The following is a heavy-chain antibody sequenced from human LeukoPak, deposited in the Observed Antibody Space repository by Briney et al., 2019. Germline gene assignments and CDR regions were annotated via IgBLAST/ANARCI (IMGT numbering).Heavy chain of an antibody. Sequence: GGSLRLPCAASGFTFSSYEMNWVRQAPGKGLEWVSYISSSGSTIYYADSVKGRFTISRDNAKNSLYLQMNSLRAEDTAVYYCARDQVAAADDAFDIWGQGTMVTVSS. CDR1: GFTFSSYE. CDR3: ARDQVAAADDAFDI. CDR2: ISSSGSTI. D-gene: IGHD6-13*01. J-gene: IGHJ3*02. V-gene: IGHV3-48*03.